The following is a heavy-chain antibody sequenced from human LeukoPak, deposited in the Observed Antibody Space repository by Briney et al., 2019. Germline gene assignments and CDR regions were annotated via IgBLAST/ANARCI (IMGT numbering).Heavy chain of an antibody. V-gene: IGHV1-46*03. Sequence: YSFTSXYXXWVRQAPGQXXEXMVIINPSGGSTTYAQEFKGRVTMNRDTSTRTVYMQVSSLSSEDTAVYYCAREKGAARAFDYWGQGTLVTVSS. D-gene: IGHD6-6*01. J-gene: IGHJ4*02. CDR2: INPSGGST. CDR1: YSFTSXY. CDR3: AREKGAARAFDY.